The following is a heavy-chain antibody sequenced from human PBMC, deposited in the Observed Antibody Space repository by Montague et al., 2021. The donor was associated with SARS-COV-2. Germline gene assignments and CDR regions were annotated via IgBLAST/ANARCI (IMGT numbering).Heavy chain of an antibody. J-gene: IGHJ4*02. Sequence: CAISGDSVASNIATWKWNRQSPSIHLEWLGMTYYRFKWNNDYAESVKSRITIDPDTSKHQFSLHLNSVTPEDTAVYYCARIPVGSKYYFDFWGQGTLVTVSA. CDR2: TYYRFKWNN. CDR1: GDSVASNIAT. CDR3: ARIPVGSKYYFDF. D-gene: IGHD2-2*01. V-gene: IGHV6-1*01.